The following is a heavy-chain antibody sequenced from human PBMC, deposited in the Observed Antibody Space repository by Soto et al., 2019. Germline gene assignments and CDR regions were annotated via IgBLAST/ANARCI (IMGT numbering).Heavy chain of an antibody. CDR2: IYYSGST. CDR1: GGSISSGGYY. V-gene: IGHV4-31*03. CDR3: ARRVAATHNWFDP. Sequence: QVQLQESGPGLVKPSQTLSLTCTVSGGSISSGGYYWSWIRQHPGKGLEWIGYIYYSGSTYYNPSLKSRVTISVDTSKDQFPLKLSYVIAAATAVYYWARRVAATHNWFDPWGQGTLVTVSS. D-gene: IGHD2-15*01. J-gene: IGHJ5*02.